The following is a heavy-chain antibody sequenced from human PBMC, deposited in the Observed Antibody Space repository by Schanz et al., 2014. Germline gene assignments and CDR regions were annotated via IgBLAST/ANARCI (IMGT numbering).Heavy chain of an antibody. V-gene: IGHV3-33*08. D-gene: IGHD3-10*01. J-gene: IGHJ4*02. CDR1: GFSFSTYG. Sequence: QVQLVESGGGLVKPGGSLRLSCAASGFSFSTYGMTWVRQAPGKGLEWVANIGYDGSEKYYVDSVKGRFTISRDNSKDTLYLQMSGLTPEDTAVYYCARGPIPIQGVPMDFWGQGTLVTVSS. CDR2: IGYDGSEK. CDR3: ARGPIPIQGVPMDF.